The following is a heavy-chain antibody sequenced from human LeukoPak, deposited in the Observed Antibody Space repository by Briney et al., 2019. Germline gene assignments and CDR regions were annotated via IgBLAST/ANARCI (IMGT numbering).Heavy chain of an antibody. Sequence: SQTLSLTCAVSGGSISSGGYSWSWSRQPPGKGLEWIGYIYHSGSTYYNPSLKSRVTISVDRSKNQFSLKLSSVTAADTAVYYCAREGYSYGYGWFDPWGQGTLVTVSS. CDR3: AREGYSYGYGWFDP. CDR1: GGSISSGGYS. J-gene: IGHJ5*02. CDR2: IYHSGST. V-gene: IGHV4-30-2*01. D-gene: IGHD5-18*01.